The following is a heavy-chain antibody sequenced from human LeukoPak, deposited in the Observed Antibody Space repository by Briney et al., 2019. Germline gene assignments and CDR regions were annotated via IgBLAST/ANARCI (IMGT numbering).Heavy chain of an antibody. J-gene: IGHJ4*02. D-gene: IGHD3-22*01. CDR1: GGSISSSNW. Sequence: SETLSLTCAVSGGSISSSNWWSWVRQPPGKGLEWIGEIYHSGSTNYNPSLKSRVTISVDKSKNQFSLKLSSVTAADTAVYYCARDVRYYYDRSCSHIDYWGQGTLVTVSS. CDR3: ARDVRYYYDRSCSHIDY. V-gene: IGHV4-4*02. CDR2: IYHSGST.